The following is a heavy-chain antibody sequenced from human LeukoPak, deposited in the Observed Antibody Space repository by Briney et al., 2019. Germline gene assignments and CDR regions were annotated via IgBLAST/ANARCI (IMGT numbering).Heavy chain of an antibody. CDR3: ARDLGQAEKYYYGMDV. CDR1: GGSISSYY. CDR2: IYYSGST. D-gene: IGHD5-24*01. J-gene: IGHJ6*02. V-gene: IGHV4-59*01. Sequence: SETLSLTCTVSGGSISSYYWSWIRQPPGKGLEWIGYIYYSGSTNYNPSLKSRVTISVDTSKNRFSLKLSSVTAADTAVYYCARDLGQAEKYYYGMDVWGQGTTVTVSS.